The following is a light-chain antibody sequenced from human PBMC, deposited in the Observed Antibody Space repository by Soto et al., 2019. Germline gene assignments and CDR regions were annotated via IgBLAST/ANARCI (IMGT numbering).Light chain of an antibody. CDR3: QQRTNWPPT. V-gene: IGKV3-11*01. CDR1: QSVSSY. Sequence: EIVLTQSPATLSLSPGERVTLSCRASQSVSSYLAWYQQKPGQAPRLLIHDASNRATGIPVRFSGSGSGTDFTLTICSLEPEDFAVYYCQQRTNWPPTFGQGTRLEMK. CDR2: DAS. J-gene: IGKJ5*01.